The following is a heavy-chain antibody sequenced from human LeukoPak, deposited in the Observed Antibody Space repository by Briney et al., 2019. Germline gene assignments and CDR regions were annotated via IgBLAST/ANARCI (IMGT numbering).Heavy chain of an antibody. V-gene: IGHV5-51*01. J-gene: IGHJ5*02. D-gene: IGHD1-26*01. CDR1: GHRFTNHW. CDR2: INLGDSDT. Sequence: GESLKISCEVSGHRFTNHWIGWVRQMPGKGLEWMGIINLGDSDTKYSPSFQGQVTTSLDKSISTAYLQWRSLKASDTAMYYCARRPYSGSPNWFDPWGQGTLVTVSS. CDR3: ARRPYSGSPNWFDP.